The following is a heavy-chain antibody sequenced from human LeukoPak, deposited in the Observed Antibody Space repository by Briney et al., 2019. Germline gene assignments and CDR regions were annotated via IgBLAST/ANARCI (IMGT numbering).Heavy chain of an antibody. V-gene: IGHV1-69*05. D-gene: IGHD6-13*01. CDR2: IIPVSGAS. Sequence: GSSVKVACKASGGTFSTYTVNWVRQAPGQGLDWMGAIIPVSGASNYAQKFQGRVTITTDDSTTTAYMELSSLRSEDTAVYYCARDFEATAAAAHTFDYWGQGTLVTVSS. J-gene: IGHJ4*02. CDR3: ARDFEATAAAAHTFDY. CDR1: GGTFSTYT.